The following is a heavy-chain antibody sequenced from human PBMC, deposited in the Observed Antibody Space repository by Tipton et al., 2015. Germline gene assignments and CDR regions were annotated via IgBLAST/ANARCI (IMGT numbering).Heavy chain of an antibody. Sequence: RSLRLSCAASGFTFSNYGMHWVRQAPGKGLEWVAVIWYDGSNKYYADSVKGRFTISRDNSNNTLYLQMNSLRAEDTAVYYCARGLMAWDPASIGYYYAMDVWGQGTTVTVSS. D-gene: IGHD1-26*01. J-gene: IGHJ6*02. CDR2: IWYDGSNK. V-gene: IGHV3-33*01. CDR1: GFTFSNYG. CDR3: ARGLMAWDPASIGYYYAMDV.